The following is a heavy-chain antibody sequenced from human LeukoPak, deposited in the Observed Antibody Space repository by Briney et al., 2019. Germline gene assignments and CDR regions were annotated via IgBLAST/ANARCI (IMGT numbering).Heavy chain of an antibody. CDR2: IYYSGST. J-gene: IGHJ4*02. Sequence: SETLSLTCTVSGGSISSYYWSWIRQPPGKGLEWIGYIYYSGSTNYNPSLKSRVTISVDTSKNQFSLKLSSVTAADTAVYYCARAPDYDIFPYYFDYWGQGTLVTVSS. D-gene: IGHD3-9*01. CDR1: GGSISSYY. CDR3: ARAPDYDIFPYYFDY. V-gene: IGHV4-59*01.